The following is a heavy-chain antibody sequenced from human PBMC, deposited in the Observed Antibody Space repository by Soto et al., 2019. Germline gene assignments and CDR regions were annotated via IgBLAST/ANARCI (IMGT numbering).Heavy chain of an antibody. CDR2: ISGSGGST. CDR1: EFTFSSYA. V-gene: IGHV3-23*01. CDR3: AKESMAMIVVAKNQGGKGGMDV. D-gene: IGHD3-22*01. Sequence: EVQLLESGGGLVQPGGSLRLSCAASEFTFSSYAMSWVRQAPGKGLEWVSAISGSGGSTYYADSVKGRFTISRDNSKNTLCLQMNSLRAEDTAVYYCAKESMAMIVVAKNQGGKGGMDVWGQGTTVTVSS. J-gene: IGHJ6*02.